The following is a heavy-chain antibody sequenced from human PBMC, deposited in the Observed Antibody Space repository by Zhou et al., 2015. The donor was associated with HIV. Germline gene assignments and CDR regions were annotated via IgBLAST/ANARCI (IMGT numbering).Heavy chain of an antibody. CDR2: TYNGYT. J-gene: IGHJ3*02. V-gene: IGHV1-18*01. D-gene: IGHD1-7*01. Sequence: QVQLVQSATEVKKSGASVKVSCKASGYTLGNYGVSWVRQAPGKGLEWMGWTYNGYTKYAPKFQDRVTMTTDTSTSTAYMELSSLRSEDTAVYYCARGYNPGLELGFDIWGQGTMVTVSS. CDR1: GYTLGNYG. CDR3: ARGYNPGLELGFDI.